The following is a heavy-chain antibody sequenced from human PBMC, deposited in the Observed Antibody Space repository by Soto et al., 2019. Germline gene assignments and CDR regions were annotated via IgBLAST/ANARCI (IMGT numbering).Heavy chain of an antibody. CDR1: GFTFSSYA. J-gene: IGHJ4*02. V-gene: IGHV3-23*01. Sequence: EVQLLESGGGLEQRGGSLRLSCAASGFTFSSYAMSWVRQAPGKGLEWVSAISDSGDKTYYADSVKGRFTVSRDNSKNTLYLQMNSLRAEDTAVYFCAKDPNDYDSSAYYVDYWGRGTLVTVS. CDR3: AKDPNDYDSSAYYVDY. CDR2: ISDSGDKT. D-gene: IGHD3-22*01.